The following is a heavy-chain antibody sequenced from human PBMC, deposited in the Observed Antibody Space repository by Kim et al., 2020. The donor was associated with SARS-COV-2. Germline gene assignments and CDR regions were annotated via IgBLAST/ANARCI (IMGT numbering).Heavy chain of an antibody. CDR3: AREGYYYDSSGYYNLGGPPPSYYYYYGMDV. V-gene: IGHV1-18*01. D-gene: IGHD3-22*01. Sequence: ASVKVSCKASGYTFTSYGISWVRQAPGQGLEWMGWISAYNGNTNYAQKLQGRVTMTTDTSTSTAYMELRSLRSDDTAVYYCAREGYYYDSSGYYNLGGPPPSYYYYYGMDVWGQGTTVTVSS. J-gene: IGHJ6*02. CDR2: ISAYNGNT. CDR1: GYTFTSYG.